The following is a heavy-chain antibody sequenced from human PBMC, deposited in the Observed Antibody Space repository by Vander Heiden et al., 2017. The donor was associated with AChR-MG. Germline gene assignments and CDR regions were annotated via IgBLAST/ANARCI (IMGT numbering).Heavy chain of an antibody. V-gene: IGHV1-69-2*01. CDR1: GYTFTGYC. Sequence: ELQPVPPGSDVTRPGATATISCKVSGYTFTGYCMHWVQQAPGKGLEWMGLVDPEDGNTLYAERFRGRLTITADTTSDIESIALRSLRSEDTTFDYGAIDPDVSNKGLAVWGQGTTVNVSS. D-gene: IGHD3-16*01. CDR3: AIDPDVSNKGLAV. CDR2: VDPEDGNT. J-gene: IGHJ6*02.